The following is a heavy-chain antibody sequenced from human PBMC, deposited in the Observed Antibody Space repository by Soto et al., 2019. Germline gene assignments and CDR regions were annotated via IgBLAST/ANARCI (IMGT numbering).Heavy chain of an antibody. CDR3: AKSPLGYCSGGSCYPPHYFDY. CDR1: GFTFGNYA. J-gene: IGHJ4*02. CDR2: VGGSGDST. V-gene: IGHV3-23*01. Sequence: EGQLLDSGGGLVQPGGSLRLSYAASGFTFGNYAMSWVRQAPGKGREWVSGVGGSGDSTYYADSVKGRFTISRDNSKDTLYLQMNSLRAEDTAVYYCAKSPLGYCSGGSCYPPHYFDYWGQGTLVTVSS. D-gene: IGHD2-15*01.